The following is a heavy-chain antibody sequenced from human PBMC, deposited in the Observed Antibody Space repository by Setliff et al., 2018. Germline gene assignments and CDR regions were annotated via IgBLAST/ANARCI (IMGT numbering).Heavy chain of an antibody. J-gene: IGHJ4*02. V-gene: IGHV4-4*07. CDR1: GGSISSYY. Sequence: SETLSLTCTVSGGSISSYYWSWIRQPAGKGLEWIGHIYIGGSANYNPSLKSRVTMSIDTSKNHFSLKLSSVTAADTAVYYCARDTGWYYFDYWGQGTLVTVSS. CDR3: ARDTGWYYFDY. CDR2: IYIGGSA. D-gene: IGHD6-19*01.